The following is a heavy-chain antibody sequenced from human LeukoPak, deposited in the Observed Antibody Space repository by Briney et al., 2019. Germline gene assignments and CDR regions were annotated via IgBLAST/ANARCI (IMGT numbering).Heavy chain of an antibody. J-gene: IGHJ3*02. V-gene: IGHV4-59*01. CDR2: IYYSGST. CDR3: AREPGSSDAFDI. D-gene: IGHD1-26*01. CDR1: GGSISSYY. Sequence: PSETLSLTCTVSGGSISSYYWSWIRQPPGKGLEWIGYIYYSGSTNYNPSLKSRVTISVDTSKNQFSLKLSSVTAADTAVYYCAREPGSSDAFDIWGQGTMVTVSS.